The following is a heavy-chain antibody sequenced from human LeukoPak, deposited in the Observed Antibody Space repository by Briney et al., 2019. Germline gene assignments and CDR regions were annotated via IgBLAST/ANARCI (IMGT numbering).Heavy chain of an antibody. CDR3: ARLRFLGIVRAYGLPFAFDI. CDR1: GYSFTSYW. J-gene: IGHJ3*02. D-gene: IGHD1-26*01. Sequence: GESLKISCKGSGYSFTSYWIGWVRQMPGKGLEWMGIIYPGDSDTRYSPSFQGQVTISADKSISTAYLQWSSLKASDTAMNYCARLRFLGIVRAYGLPFAFDIWGQGTMVTVSS. CDR2: IYPGDSDT. V-gene: IGHV5-51*01.